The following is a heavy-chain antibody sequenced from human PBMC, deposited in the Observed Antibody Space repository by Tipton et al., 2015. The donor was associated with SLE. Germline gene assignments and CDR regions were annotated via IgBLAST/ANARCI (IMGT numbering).Heavy chain of an antibody. V-gene: IGHV4-31*03. CDR1: GGSISSGGYY. CDR2: IYYSGST. D-gene: IGHD6-19*01. CDR3: ARHDSGWFGWFDP. J-gene: IGHJ5*02. Sequence: TLSLTCTVSGGSISSGGYYWSWIRQHPGKGLEWIGYIYYSGSTYYNPSLKSRVTISVDTSKNQFSLKLSSVTAADTAVYYCARHDSGWFGWFDPWGQGTLVTVSS.